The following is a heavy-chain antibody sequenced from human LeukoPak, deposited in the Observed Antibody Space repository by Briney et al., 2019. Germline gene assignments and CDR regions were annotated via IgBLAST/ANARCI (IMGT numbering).Heavy chain of an antibody. J-gene: IGHJ4*02. CDR2: ISSDGRTK. CDR1: KFTFSNYG. V-gene: IGHV3-30*18. D-gene: IGHD3-10*01. CDR3: AKEYDSGGYGAYFDH. Sequence: GGSLRLSCTASKFTFSNYGMQWVRQAPGKGLEWVAVISSDGRTKYYGDSVKGRFTLSRDNSRNTLDLQMNSLGPEDTAVYYCAKEYDSGGYGAYFDHWGRGTLFTVSS.